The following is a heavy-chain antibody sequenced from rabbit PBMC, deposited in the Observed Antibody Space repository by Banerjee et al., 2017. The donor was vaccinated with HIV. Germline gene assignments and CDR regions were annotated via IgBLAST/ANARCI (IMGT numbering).Heavy chain of an antibody. Sequence: QQQLEESGGGLVKPEGSLTLTCKASGFDFSSNAMCWFRQAPGKGPEWIACIYAGDGSTDYASWAKGRFTISKTSSTTVTLQLNSLTGADTATYFCSRGAYPGYGAFLWGPGTLVTVS. CDR2: IYAGDGST. J-gene: IGHJ4*01. D-gene: IGHD7-1*01. V-gene: IGHV1S45*01. CDR1: GFDFSSNA. CDR3: SRGAYPGYGAFL.